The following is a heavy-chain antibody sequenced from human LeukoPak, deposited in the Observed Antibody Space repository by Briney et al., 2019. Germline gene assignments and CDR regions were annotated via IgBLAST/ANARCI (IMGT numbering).Heavy chain of an antibody. CDR2: ISSSSSYI. D-gene: IGHD3-10*01. V-gene: IGHV3-21*01. Sequence: PGGSLRLSCAASGFTFSSYSMNWVRQAPGKGLEWVSSISSSSSYIYYADSVKGRFTISRDNAKNSLYLQMNSLIAEDTAVYYCAREGPNYYGSGSYFRGDAFDIWGQGTMVTVSS. CDR1: GFTFSSYS. CDR3: AREGPNYYGSGSYFRGDAFDI. J-gene: IGHJ3*02.